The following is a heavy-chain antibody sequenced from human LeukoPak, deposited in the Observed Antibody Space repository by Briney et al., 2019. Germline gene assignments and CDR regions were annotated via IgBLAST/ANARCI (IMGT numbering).Heavy chain of an antibody. CDR3: ASSYNYGFPY. CDR1: GFTFSSYW. CDR2: INSDGSST. J-gene: IGHJ4*02. V-gene: IGHV3-74*01. Sequence: GRSLRLSCAASGFTFSSYWILWVRQAPGKGLVWVSRINSDGSSTTYADSVKGRFTISRDNAKNTVYLQMNTLRAEDTAVYYCASSYNYGFPYWGQGTLVTVSS. D-gene: IGHD1-20*01.